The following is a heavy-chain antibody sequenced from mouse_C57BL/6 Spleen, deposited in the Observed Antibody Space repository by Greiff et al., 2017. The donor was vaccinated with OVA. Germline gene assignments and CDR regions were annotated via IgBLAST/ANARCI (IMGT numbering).Heavy chain of an antibody. V-gene: IGHV1-64*01. D-gene: IGHD4-1*01. CDR1: GYTFTSYW. CDR3: ARGGNWEGPETAY. J-gene: IGHJ3*01. Sequence: VQLQQPGAELVKPGASVKLSCKASGYTFTSYWMHWVKQRPGQGLEWIGMIHPNSGSTNYNEKFKSKATLTVDKSSSTAYMQLSSLTSADSAVYYCARGGNWEGPETAYWGQGTLVTVSA. CDR2: IHPNSGST.